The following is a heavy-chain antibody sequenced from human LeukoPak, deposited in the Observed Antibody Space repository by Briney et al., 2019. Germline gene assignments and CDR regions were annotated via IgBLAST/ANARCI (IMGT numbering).Heavy chain of an antibody. D-gene: IGHD3-3*02. J-gene: IGHJ4*02. V-gene: IGHV1-18*01. CDR3: ARDFPSLHFWSSRLFDY. CDR1: GYTFTSYG. Sequence: ASVKVSCKASGYTFTSYGISWVRKAPGQGLEWMGWISAYNGNTNYAQKLQGRVTMTTDTSTSTAYMELRSLRSDDTAVYYCARDFPSLHFWSSRLFDYWGQGTLVTVSS. CDR2: ISAYNGNT.